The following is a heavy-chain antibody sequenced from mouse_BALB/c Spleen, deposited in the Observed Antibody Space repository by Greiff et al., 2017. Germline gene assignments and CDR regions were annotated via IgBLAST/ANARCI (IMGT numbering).Heavy chain of an antibody. V-gene: IGHV3-2*02. Sequence: EVKLQESGPGLVKPSQSLSLTCTVTGYSITSDYAWNWIRQFPGNKLEWMGYISYSGSTSYNPSLKSRISITRDTSKNQFFLQLNSVTTEDTATYCCARGHYYGYLPWFAYWGQGTLVTVSA. CDR2: ISYSGST. J-gene: IGHJ3*01. CDR3: ARGHYYGYLPWFAY. CDR1: GYSITSDYA. D-gene: IGHD1-2*01.